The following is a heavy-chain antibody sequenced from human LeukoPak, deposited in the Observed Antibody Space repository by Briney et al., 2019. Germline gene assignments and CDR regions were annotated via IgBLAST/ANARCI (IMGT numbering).Heavy chain of an antibody. J-gene: IGHJ5*02. D-gene: IGHD3-3*01. Sequence: SETLSLTCTVSGGSIRSSSYYWGWIRQPPGKGLEYIGSIYHSGSTHYNPSLQSRVTTSVDTSKNQFSVRLSSVTAADTAVYYCARHVYDFWSGYLNWFDPWGQGTLVTVSS. CDR1: GGSIRSSSYY. CDR3: ARHVYDFWSGYLNWFDP. CDR2: IYHSGST. V-gene: IGHV4-39*01.